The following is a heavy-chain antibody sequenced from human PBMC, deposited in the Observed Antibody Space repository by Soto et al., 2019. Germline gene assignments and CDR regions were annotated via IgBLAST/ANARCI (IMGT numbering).Heavy chain of an antibody. Sequence: GGSLRLSCAASGFTFSSYGMHWVRQAPGKGLEWVAVIWYDGSNKYYADSVKGRFTISRDNSKNTLYLQMNSLRAEDTAVYYCARASREVVVAATDYWGQGTLVTVSS. D-gene: IGHD2-15*01. CDR1: GFTFSSYG. CDR2: IWYDGSNK. CDR3: ARASREVVVAATDY. J-gene: IGHJ4*02. V-gene: IGHV3-33*01.